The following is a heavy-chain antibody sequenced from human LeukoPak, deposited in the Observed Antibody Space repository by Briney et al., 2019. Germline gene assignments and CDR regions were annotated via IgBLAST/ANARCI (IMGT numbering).Heavy chain of an antibody. V-gene: IGHV3-23*01. CDR3: ARAAVAGKGPDY. CDR1: GFTFSNYG. Sequence: PGGSLRLSCAVSGFTFSNYGMSWVRQAPGKGLEWVSAISGGGGSTYYADSVKGRFTISRDNSKNTLYLQMNSLRAEDTAVYYCARAAVAGKGPDYWGQGTLVTVSS. D-gene: IGHD6-19*01. J-gene: IGHJ4*02. CDR2: ISGGGGST.